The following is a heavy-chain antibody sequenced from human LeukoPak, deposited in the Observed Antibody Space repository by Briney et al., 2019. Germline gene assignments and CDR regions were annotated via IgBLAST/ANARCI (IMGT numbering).Heavy chain of an antibody. CDR3: ARGITNGPYTDYYYYYYMDV. D-gene: IGHD2-8*01. CDR1: GGSISSYY. CDR2: IYYSGST. V-gene: IGHV4-59*01. J-gene: IGHJ6*03. Sequence: PSETLSLTCTVSGGSISSYYWSWIRQPPGKGLEWIGYIYYSGSTNYNPSLKSRVTISVDTSKNQFSLKLSSVTAADTAVYYCARGITNGPYTDYYYYYYMDVWGKGTTVTVSS.